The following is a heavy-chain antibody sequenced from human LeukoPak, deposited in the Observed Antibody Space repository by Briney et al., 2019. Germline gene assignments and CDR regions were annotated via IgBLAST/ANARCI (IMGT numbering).Heavy chain of an antibody. Sequence: PGGSLRLSCAASGFTFSSYSMNWVRQAPGKGLEWVSSISSSSSYIYYADSVKGRFTISRDNAKNSLYLQMNSLRAEDTAVYYCARDFPPSNYFYYYGMDVWGQGTTVTVSS. J-gene: IGHJ6*02. CDR2: ISSSSSYI. V-gene: IGHV3-21*01. CDR1: GFTFSSYS. D-gene: IGHD4-4*01. CDR3: ARDFPPSNYFYYYGMDV.